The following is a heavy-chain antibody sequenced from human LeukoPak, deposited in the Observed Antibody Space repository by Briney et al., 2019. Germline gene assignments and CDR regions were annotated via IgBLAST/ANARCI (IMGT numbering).Heavy chain of an antibody. Sequence: PGGSLRLSCAASGFTVSSNYISWVRQAPGKGLEWVSIICSGGSTYYADSVKGRFTISRDNSKNTVYLQMNSLRAEDTAVYYCGRTTAGSGNWFDPWGQGTLVTVSP. V-gene: IGHV3-53*01. J-gene: IGHJ5*02. CDR1: GFTVSSNY. D-gene: IGHD6-13*01. CDR2: ICSGGST. CDR3: GRTTAGSGNWFDP.